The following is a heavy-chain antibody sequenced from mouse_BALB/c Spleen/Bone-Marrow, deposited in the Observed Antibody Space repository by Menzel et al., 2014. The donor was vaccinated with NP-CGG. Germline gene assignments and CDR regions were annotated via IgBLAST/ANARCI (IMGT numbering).Heavy chain of an antibody. D-gene: IGHD2-1*01. CDR3: ARRDYGKHFDV. V-gene: IGHV3-8*02. J-gene: IGHJ1*01. Sequence: EVQLQQSGPSFVKPSQTLSLTCSVTGDSITSGYWNWIRKFPGSKLEYMGHISYSGSTYYNPSLKSRISITRDTSKNQFYLQLDSVTTEDTATYYCARRDYGKHFDVWGARATVTVSS. CDR1: GDSITSGY. CDR2: ISYSGST.